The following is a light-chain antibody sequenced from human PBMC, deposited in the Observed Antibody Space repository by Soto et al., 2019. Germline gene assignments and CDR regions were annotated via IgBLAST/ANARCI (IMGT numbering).Light chain of an antibody. CDR3: QQYNSWPACT. CDR2: GAS. J-gene: IGKJ1*01. CDR1: QSVGSN. Sequence: GMTQSAAALPVNKGERATLSCRASQSVGSNLACYQQKPAHAPRLLIYGASTRATAIPARLSGSGSATEFTLPISSLQSEDFAVYYCQQYNSWPACTFGQGTMLDIK. V-gene: IGKV3-15*01.